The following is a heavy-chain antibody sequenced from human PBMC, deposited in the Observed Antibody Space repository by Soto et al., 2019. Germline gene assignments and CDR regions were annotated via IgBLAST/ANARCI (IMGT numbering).Heavy chain of an antibody. D-gene: IGHD1-26*01. V-gene: IGHV1-8*01. Sequence: GASVKVSCKASGYSFTSLDINWVRQTTGQGLEWMGWMQPSSGRTGYAQKFQGRVTMTRDTSINTAYMELSSLTSDDTAFYYCARGVTAGVDYWGQGXLVTVHS. CDR3: ARGVTAGVDY. CDR2: MQPSSGRT. CDR1: GYSFTSLD. J-gene: IGHJ4*02.